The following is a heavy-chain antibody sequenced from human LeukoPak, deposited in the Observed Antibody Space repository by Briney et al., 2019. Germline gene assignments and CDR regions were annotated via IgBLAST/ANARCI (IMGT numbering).Heavy chain of an antibody. CDR3: ARMRSSWYFDH. D-gene: IGHD6-13*01. J-gene: IGHJ4*02. Sequence: GGSLRLPCAASGFTFSDYFMTWSRQAPGKGLEWVSYISNSGGTIYYSDSVKGRFTISRDNAKNLLYLEMDSLRAGDTAVYYCARMRSSWYFDHWGQGSLGTVSS. CDR2: ISNSGGTI. V-gene: IGHV3-11*01. CDR1: GFTFSDYF.